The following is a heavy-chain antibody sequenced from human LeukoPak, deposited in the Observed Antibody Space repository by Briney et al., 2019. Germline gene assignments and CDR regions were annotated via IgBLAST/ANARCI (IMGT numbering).Heavy chain of an antibody. CDR3: ARRSGYYASSGYYYGAFDI. J-gene: IGHJ3*02. V-gene: IGHV4-34*01. Sequence: PWESLCLSCAAYGVSFSGYFWSWIRQAPGKGLEWMGEITRSGSSNCNPSAETRVTISAVTSKNQFSLLLMYMTGAESAVYYGARRSGYYASSGYYYGAFDIWGQGTMVTVSS. CDR2: ITRSGSS. CDR1: GVSFSGYF. D-gene: IGHD3-22*01.